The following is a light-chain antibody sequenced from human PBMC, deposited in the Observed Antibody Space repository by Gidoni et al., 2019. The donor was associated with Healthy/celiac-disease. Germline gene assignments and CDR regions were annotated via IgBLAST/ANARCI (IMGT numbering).Light chain of an antibody. Sequence: QSVLTQPPSASGTPGLRVTTSCSGSSSNIGSNSVYWYQQLPGTAPKLLIYRNNQRPSGVPDRFSGSNSGTSASLAISGLRSEDEADYYCAAWDDSLSGPNWVFGGGTKLTVL. CDR1: SSNIGSNS. J-gene: IGLJ3*02. V-gene: IGLV1-47*01. CDR2: RNN. CDR3: AAWDDSLSGPNWV.